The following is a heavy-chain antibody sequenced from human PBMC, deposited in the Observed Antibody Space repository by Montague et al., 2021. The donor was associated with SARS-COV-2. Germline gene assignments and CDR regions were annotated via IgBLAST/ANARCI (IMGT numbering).Heavy chain of an antibody. J-gene: IGHJ6*02. D-gene: IGHD2-2*01. CDR2: ISHRGST. Sequence: SETLSLTCAVYGVALSGYYWSGHRQPLGEGQERIAEISHRGSTSYNPSLKSRVTISVDTSKNQFSLKLSSATAADTAVYYCARVPYRLLFVPRYYGMDVWGQGTTVTVSS. CDR1: GVALSGYY. V-gene: IGHV4-34*01. CDR3: ARVPYRLLFVPRYYGMDV.